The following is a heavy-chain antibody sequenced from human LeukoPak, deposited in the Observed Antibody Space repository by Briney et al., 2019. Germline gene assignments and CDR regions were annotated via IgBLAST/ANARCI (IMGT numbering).Heavy chain of an antibody. J-gene: IGHJ4*02. D-gene: IGHD1-7*01. Sequence: GGSLRLSCAASGFTFSTYEMNWVRQAPGKGLEWVSYISSSSTPIYYTDSVKGRFTISRDNAKNSLYLQMNSLRAEDTAVYYCARGGWNFFLNFWGQGTLATVSS. CDR3: ARGGWNFFLNF. CDR2: ISSSSTPI. V-gene: IGHV3-48*03. CDR1: GFTFSTYE.